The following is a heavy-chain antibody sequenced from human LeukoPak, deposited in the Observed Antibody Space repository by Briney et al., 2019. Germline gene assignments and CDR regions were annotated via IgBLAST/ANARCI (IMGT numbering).Heavy chain of an antibody. V-gene: IGHV4-34*01. CDR1: GRSFSGYY. Sequence: PSETLSLTCAVYGRSFSGYYWSWLRQPPGKGLEWIGEINHSGSTNYNPSLKSRVTISVDTSKNQFSLKRSCVTAADTAVYYCARRFRFDPWGQGTLVTVSS. CDR3: ARRFRFDP. J-gene: IGHJ5*02. CDR2: INHSGST. D-gene: IGHD3-10*01.